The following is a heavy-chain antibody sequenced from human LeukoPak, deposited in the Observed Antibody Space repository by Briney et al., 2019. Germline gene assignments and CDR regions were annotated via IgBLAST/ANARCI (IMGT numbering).Heavy chain of an antibody. V-gene: IGHV3-21*01. Sequence: GSLRLSCAASGFTFSSYSMNWVRQAPGKGLEWVSSISSSSSYIYYADPVKGRFTISRDNAKNSLYLQMNSLRAEDTAVYYCARDGGWNIAAAGPDDYYYYYYMDVWGQGTTVTVSS. D-gene: IGHD6-13*01. CDR1: GFTFSSYS. CDR2: ISSSSSYI. J-gene: IGHJ6*03. CDR3: ARDGGWNIAAAGPDDYYYYYYMDV.